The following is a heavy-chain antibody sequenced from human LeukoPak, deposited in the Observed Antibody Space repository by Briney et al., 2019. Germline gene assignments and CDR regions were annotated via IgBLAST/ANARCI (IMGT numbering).Heavy chain of an antibody. J-gene: IGHJ3*02. D-gene: IGHD2-2*01. CDR3: ARDRPYCSSTSCRDAFDI. Sequence: GGSRRLSCAASGSTFSDYYMSWIRQAPGKGLEWVSYISSSGSTIYYADSVKGRFTISRDNATNSLYLQMNSLRAEDTAVYYCARDRPYCSSTSCRDAFDIWGQGTMVTVSS. CDR2: ISSSGSTI. V-gene: IGHV3-11*04. CDR1: GSTFSDYY.